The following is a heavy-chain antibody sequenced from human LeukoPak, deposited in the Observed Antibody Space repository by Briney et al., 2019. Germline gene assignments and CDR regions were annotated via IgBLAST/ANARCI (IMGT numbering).Heavy chain of an antibody. D-gene: IGHD4-17*01. V-gene: IGHV3-30*18. CDR2: ISYDGSNK. J-gene: IGHJ4*02. Sequence: GGSLRLSCAASGFTFSSYSMHRVRQAPGKGLEWVSVISYDGSNKYYADSVKGRFTISRDNSKNTLYLQMNSLRVEDTAVYYCAKGYYPDYGDHWGQGTLVTVSS. CDR1: GFTFSSYS. CDR3: AKGYYPDYGDH.